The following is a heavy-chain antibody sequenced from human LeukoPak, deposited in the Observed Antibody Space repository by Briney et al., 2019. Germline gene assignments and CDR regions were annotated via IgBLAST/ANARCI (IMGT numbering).Heavy chain of an antibody. CDR2: IKEDGSEK. D-gene: IGHD3-16*01. J-gene: IGHJ5*02. V-gene: IGHV3-7*04. Sequence: GGSLRLSCAASGFTFSNYWMSWVRQAPGKGLEWVANIKEDGSEKYCVDSVKGRFTISRDNGKNSLYLQMNSLRVEDTAVYYCARGGLRYFALWGQGALVTVSS. CDR1: GFTFSNYW. CDR3: ARGGLRYFAL.